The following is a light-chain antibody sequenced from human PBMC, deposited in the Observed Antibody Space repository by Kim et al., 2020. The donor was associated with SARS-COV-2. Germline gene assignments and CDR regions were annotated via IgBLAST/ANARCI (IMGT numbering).Light chain of an antibody. J-gene: IGKJ2*01. CDR3: QQYSRTTYT. CDR1: QSSDYW. V-gene: IGKV1-5*03. CDR2: RAS. Sequence: CASVGDRVTITCRASQSSDYWLAWYQQKPGKAPKLLIYRASTLQSGVPSRFSGSGSETEFTLTISSLQPDDCATYYCQQYSRTTYTFGQGTKLEI.